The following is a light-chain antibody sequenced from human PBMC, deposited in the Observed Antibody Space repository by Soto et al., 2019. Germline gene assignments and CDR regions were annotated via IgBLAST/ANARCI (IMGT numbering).Light chain of an antibody. CDR2: EVS. Sequence: QSVLTQPPSASGSPGQSVTISCTGTSSDVGCYNYVSWYQQHPGKAPKLMIYEVSKRPSGVPDRFSGSKSGSTASLTVSGLQAEDEADYYCASYAGSNTYVFGTGTKLTVL. CDR3: ASYAGSNTYV. V-gene: IGLV2-8*01. J-gene: IGLJ1*01. CDR1: SSDVGCYNY.